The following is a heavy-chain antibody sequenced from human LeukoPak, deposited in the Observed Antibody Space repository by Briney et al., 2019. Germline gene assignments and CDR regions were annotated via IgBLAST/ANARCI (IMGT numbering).Heavy chain of an antibody. CDR1: GGSISSYY. D-gene: IGHD3-3*01. Sequence: SETLSLTGTVSGGSISSYYRSWIRQPPGKGLEWIGYIYYSGSTNYNPSLKSRVTISVGTSKNQFSLKLSSVTAADTAVYYCARHGAYDFWSGYIDYWGQGTLVTVSS. V-gene: IGHV4-59*08. CDR2: IYYSGST. J-gene: IGHJ4*02. CDR3: ARHGAYDFWSGYIDY.